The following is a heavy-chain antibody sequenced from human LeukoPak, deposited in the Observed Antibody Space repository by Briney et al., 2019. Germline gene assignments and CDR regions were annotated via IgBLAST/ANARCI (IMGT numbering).Heavy chain of an antibody. CDR3: ASDTTEMGWFDP. Sequence: GGSLRLSCAASGFTFSDYYMSWIRQAPGKGLEGVSYISSSGSTIYYADSVKGRFTISRDNAKNSLYLQMNSLRAEDTAVYYCASDTTEMGWFDPWGQGTLVTVSS. J-gene: IGHJ5*02. CDR1: GFTFSDYY. D-gene: IGHD1-1*01. V-gene: IGHV3-11*01. CDR2: ISSSGSTI.